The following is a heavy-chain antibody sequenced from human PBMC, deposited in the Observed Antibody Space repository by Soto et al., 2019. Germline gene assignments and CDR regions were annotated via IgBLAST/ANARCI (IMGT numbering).Heavy chain of an antibody. D-gene: IGHD3-10*02. CDR1: GFTVSSNY. V-gene: IGHV3-66*01. CDR2: IYSGGST. Sequence: EVQLVESGGGLVQPGGSLRLSCAASGFTVSSNYMSWVRQAPGKGLEWVSVIYSGGSTYYADSVKGRFTISRDNSKNTLYLQMNSLRAEDTAVYYCAREASRGFFAMFAFDIWAQGTMVTVSS. J-gene: IGHJ3*02. CDR3: AREASRGFFAMFAFDI.